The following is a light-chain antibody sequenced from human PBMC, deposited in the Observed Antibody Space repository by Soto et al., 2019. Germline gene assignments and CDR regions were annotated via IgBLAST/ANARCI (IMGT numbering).Light chain of an antibody. V-gene: IGKV3-15*01. Sequence: EVVMTQSPATLSVSPGERATLSCRASQSVSSNLAWYQQKPGQAPRLLIYGASTRATGIPARFSGSGSGTEFPLTISSLQSEDFAVYYCQQHDRWPPVTFGGGTKVEIK. CDR1: QSVSSN. J-gene: IGKJ4*01. CDR2: GAS. CDR3: QQHDRWPPVT.